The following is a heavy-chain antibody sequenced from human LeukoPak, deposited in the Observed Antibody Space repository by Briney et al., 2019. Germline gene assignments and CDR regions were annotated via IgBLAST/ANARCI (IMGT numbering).Heavy chain of an antibody. CDR3: ARDRVRGVKDY. J-gene: IGHJ4*02. V-gene: IGHV1-3*01. D-gene: IGHD3-10*01. Sequence: ASVKVSCKASGGTFSSYTISWVRQAPGQRLEWMGWINAGNGNTKYSQKFQGRVTITRDTSASTAYMELSSLRSEDTAVYYCARDRVRGVKDYWGQGTLVTVSS. CDR1: GGTFSSYT. CDR2: INAGNGNT.